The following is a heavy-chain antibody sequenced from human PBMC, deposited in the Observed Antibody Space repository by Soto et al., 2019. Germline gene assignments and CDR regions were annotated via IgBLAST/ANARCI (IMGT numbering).Heavy chain of an antibody. CDR1: GFTFSSYG. J-gene: IGHJ4*02. D-gene: IGHD6-13*01. CDR3: AKDTGSIAATYYFDY. CDR2: ISYDGSNK. V-gene: IGHV3-30*18. Sequence: GGSLRLSCAASGFTFSSYGMHWVRQAPGKGLEWVAVISYDGSNKYYADSVKGRFTISRDNSRNTLYLQMNSLRAEDTAVYYCAKDTGSIAATYYFDYWGQGTLVTVSS.